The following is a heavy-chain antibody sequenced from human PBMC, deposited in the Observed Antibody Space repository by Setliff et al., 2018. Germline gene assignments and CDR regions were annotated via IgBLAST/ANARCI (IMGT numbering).Heavy chain of an antibody. CDR2: INPSGGST. Sequence: ASVKVSCKASGYTFTSYYMHWVRQAPGQGLEWMGIINPSGGSTSYAQKFQGRVTMTRDTSTRTAYMEVTSLRSEDTAVYYCARDYPTSGAFDIWGQGTMVTVSS. V-gene: IGHV1-46*01. D-gene: IGHD3-10*01. J-gene: IGHJ3*02. CDR3: ARDYPTSGAFDI. CDR1: GYTFTSYY.